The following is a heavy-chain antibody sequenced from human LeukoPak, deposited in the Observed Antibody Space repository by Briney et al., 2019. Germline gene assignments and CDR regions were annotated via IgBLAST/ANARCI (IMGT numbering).Heavy chain of an antibody. CDR3: ATGGGPSHIVVVPAAMPPYGMDV. J-gene: IGHJ6*02. V-gene: IGHV1-8*01. D-gene: IGHD2-2*01. CDR1: GYTFTSYD. Sequence: PKASVKVSCKASGYTFTSYDFNWVRQATGQRPEWMGWMSPNSGETIYAQKFQGRVTMTEDTSTDTAYMELSSLRSEDTAVYYCATGGGPSHIVVVPAAMPPYGMDVWGQGTTVTVSS. CDR2: MSPNSGET.